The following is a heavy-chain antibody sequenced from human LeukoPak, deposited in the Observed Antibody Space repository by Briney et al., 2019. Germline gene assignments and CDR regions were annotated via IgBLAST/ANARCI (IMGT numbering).Heavy chain of an antibody. CDR3: AKGGYSYISFDY. CDR2: IRYDGSNK. Sequence: GGSLRLSCAASGFVFSSYAIHWVRQAPGKGLEWVAFIRYDGSNKYYADSVKGRFTISRDNSKNTLYLQMNSLRAEDTAVYYCAKGGYSYISFDYWGQGTLVTVSS. V-gene: IGHV3-30*02. J-gene: IGHJ4*02. D-gene: IGHD5-18*01. CDR1: GFVFSSYA.